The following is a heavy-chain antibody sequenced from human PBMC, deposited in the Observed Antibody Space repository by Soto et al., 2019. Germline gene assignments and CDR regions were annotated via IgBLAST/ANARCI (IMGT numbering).Heavy chain of an antibody. V-gene: IGHV3-30*18. J-gene: IGHJ3*02. Sequence: QVQLVESGGGVVQPGRSLRLSCAASGFTFSSYGMHWVRQAPGKGLEWVAVISYHGSNKYYADSVKGRFTISRDNSKNTLYLQMNSLRAEDTAVYYCAKDLDSSCWIEAFDIWGQGTMVTVSS. CDR2: ISYHGSNK. D-gene: IGHD6-19*01. CDR3: AKDLDSSCWIEAFDI. CDR1: GFTFSSYG.